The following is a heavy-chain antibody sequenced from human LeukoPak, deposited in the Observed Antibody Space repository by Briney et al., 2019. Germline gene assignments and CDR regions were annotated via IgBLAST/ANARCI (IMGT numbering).Heavy chain of an antibody. V-gene: IGHV3-11*05. CDR3: ARADSSSWFDY. CDR1: GFTFSDFY. D-gene: IGHD3-22*01. CDR2: ISGTRGYT. J-gene: IGHJ4*02. Sequence: GGSLRLSCAASGFTFSDFYMNWIRQAPGKGLEWVSYISGTRGYTDYADSVRGRFTVSRDNAKNSLFLQMNRLRPEDSAVYYCARADSSSWFDYWGQGTLVTVSS.